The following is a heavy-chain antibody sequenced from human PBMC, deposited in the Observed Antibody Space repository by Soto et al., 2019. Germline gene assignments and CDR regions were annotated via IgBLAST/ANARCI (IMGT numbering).Heavy chain of an antibody. V-gene: IGHV4-4*02. CDR2: IYYSGST. CDR3: ARRGSDSICGSLDY. Sequence: QVQLQESGPGLVKPSGTLSLTCAVSGGSISSGDWCWSWVRQSPGKGLEWIGEIYYSGSTTYNPSLKTRVTISANKSVNPSSLSLSSVTAADTAVYYCARRGSDSICGSLDYWGQGTLGTVS. J-gene: IGHJ4*02. D-gene: IGHD2-21*02. CDR1: GGSISSGDW.